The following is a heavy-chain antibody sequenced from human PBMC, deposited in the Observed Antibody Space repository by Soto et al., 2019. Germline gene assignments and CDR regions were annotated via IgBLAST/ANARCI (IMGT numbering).Heavy chain of an antibody. CDR2: INQNGSEK. Sequence: EVQLVESGGGSVQSGGSLRLSCVTSGFTFSSHWMSWVRQTPGKGLEWVGNINQNGSEKYYMDSVKGRFTISRDNARKSLYLYMNNLRAEDTAVYYCARDRSIATPGDYWGQGTLVTVSS. D-gene: IGHD1-26*01. CDR1: GFTFSSHW. V-gene: IGHV3-7*01. CDR3: ARDRSIATPGDY. J-gene: IGHJ4*02.